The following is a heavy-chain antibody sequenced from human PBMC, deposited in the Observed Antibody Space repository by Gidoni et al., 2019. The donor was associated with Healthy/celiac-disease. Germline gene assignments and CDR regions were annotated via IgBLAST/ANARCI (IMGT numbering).Heavy chain of an antibody. Sequence: QVQLVQSGAEVKKPGSSVKVSCKASGGTFSSYAISWVRQAPGQGLEWMGGIIPIFGTANYAQKFQGRVTITADESTSTAYMELSSLRSEDTAVYYCARDGDGSGSLDYYGMDVWGQGTTVTVSS. D-gene: IGHD3-10*01. CDR2: IIPIFGTA. V-gene: IGHV1-69*19. CDR3: ARDGDGSGSLDYYGMDV. CDR1: GGTFSSYA. J-gene: IGHJ6*02.